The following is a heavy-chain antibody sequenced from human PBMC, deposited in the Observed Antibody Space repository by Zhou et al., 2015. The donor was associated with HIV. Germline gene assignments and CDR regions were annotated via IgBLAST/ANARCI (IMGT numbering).Heavy chain of an antibody. D-gene: IGHD6-13*01. J-gene: IGHJ6*02. V-gene: IGHV1-2*02. Sequence: QVQLVQSGAEVKKPGASVKVSCKASGYTFTGYYMHWVRQAPGQGLEWMGWINPNSGGTNYAQKFQGRVTMTRDTSISTAYMELSRLRSDDTAVHYCARGRHIAAAGKISYYYYYGMDVVGPRDHGHRLL. CDR2: INPNSGGT. CDR3: ARGRHIAAAGKISYYYYYGMDV. CDR1: GYTFTGYY.